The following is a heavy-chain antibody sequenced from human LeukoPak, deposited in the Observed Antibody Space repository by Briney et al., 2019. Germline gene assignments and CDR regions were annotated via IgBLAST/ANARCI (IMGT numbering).Heavy chain of an antibody. D-gene: IGHD2/OR15-2a*01. CDR2: IYYSGIS. Sequence: SETLSLTCTVSGDSISSYYWYWFRQPPGKELEWIACIYYSGISHYNPSLKSRVTISLDTSKNQFSLRLSSVTAADTAVYYCAREGIVRTYDQWGQGALVTVSS. V-gene: IGHV4-59*12. J-gene: IGHJ4*02. CDR1: GDSISSYY. CDR3: AREGIVRTYDQ.